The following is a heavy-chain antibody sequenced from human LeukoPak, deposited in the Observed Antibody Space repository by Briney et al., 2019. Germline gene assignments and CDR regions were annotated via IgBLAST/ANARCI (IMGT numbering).Heavy chain of an antibody. Sequence: PSETLSLTCTVSAGSIRSGHYYCSWVRQPPEKVLEGLGYIYYRGSTYYNPSLKSRVTISVDTSKNQFSLKLSSVTAADTAVYYCARYTVVPVFDYWGQGTLVTVSS. CDR1: AGSIRSGHYY. D-gene: IGHD2-2*01. J-gene: IGHJ4*02. V-gene: IGHV4-30-4*08. CDR3: ARYTVVPVFDY. CDR2: IYYRGST.